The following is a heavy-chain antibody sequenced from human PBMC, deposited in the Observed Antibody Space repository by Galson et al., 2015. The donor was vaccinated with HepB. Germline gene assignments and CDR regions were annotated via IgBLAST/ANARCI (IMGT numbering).Heavy chain of an antibody. V-gene: IGHV4-39*07. CDR2: VSYSGST. J-gene: IGHJ3*01. D-gene: IGHD2-21*01. CDR3: ARSSYSRDAFDL. Sequence: ETLSLTCTVSGDSISSSPYYWGWIRQPPGKGLEWIGNVSYSGSTYFTPSLKSRVTISVDTSKNQFSLKLSSVTAADTAIYYCARSSYSRDAFDLWGQGTMVTVSS. CDR1: GDSISSSPYY.